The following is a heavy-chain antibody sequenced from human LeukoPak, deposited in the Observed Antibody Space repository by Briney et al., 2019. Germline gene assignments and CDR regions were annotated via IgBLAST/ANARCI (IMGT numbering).Heavy chain of an antibody. D-gene: IGHD3-10*01. Sequence: ASVKVSCKASGYTFTGYYMHWVRQAPGQGLEWMGWMNPNSGNTGYAQKFQGRVTITRNTSISTAYMELSSLRSEDTAVYYCARGDYGLNDYWGQGTLVTVSS. CDR2: MNPNSGNT. J-gene: IGHJ4*02. CDR3: ARGDYGLNDY. CDR1: GYTFTGYY. V-gene: IGHV1-8*03.